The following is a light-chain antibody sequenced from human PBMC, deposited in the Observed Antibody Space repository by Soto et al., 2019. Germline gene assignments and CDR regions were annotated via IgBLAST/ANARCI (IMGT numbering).Light chain of an antibody. CDR2: GAS. V-gene: IGKV3-15*01. CDR1: QSVSSN. J-gene: IGKJ2*01. Sequence: EIVMTQSPATLSVSPGERATLSCRASQSVSSNLAWYQQKPGQAPRLLIYGASTRGTGIPARFSGSGSRTEFTLTIGSLQSEDFAVCYCQQYNNWPPLTFGQGTQLEIK. CDR3: QQYNNWPPLT.